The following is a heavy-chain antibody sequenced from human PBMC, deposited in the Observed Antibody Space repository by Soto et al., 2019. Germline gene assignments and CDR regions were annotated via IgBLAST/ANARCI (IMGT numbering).Heavy chain of an antibody. CDR3: AKDPASGLDVPLAVLSYP. V-gene: IGHV3-23*01. J-gene: IGHJ5*02. D-gene: IGHD3-3*01. CDR1: GFTFSSYA. Sequence: GGSLRLSCAASGFTFSSYAMSWVRQAPGKXLEWVSAISGSGGSTYYADSVKGRFTISRDNSKNTLYLQMNSLRAEDTAVYYCAKDPASGLDVPLAVLSYPWGQGTLVTVSS. CDR2: ISGSGGST.